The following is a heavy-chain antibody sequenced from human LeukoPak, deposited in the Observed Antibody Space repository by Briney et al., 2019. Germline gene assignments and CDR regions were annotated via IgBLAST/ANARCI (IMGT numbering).Heavy chain of an antibody. CDR1: GFTFSNAL. J-gene: IGHJ4*02. V-gene: IGHV3-15*01. Sequence: GGSQRLSCAASGFTFSNALMSWFRQAPGEGLDWVGRIKRKTEGGTTDYAAHVKDRFTISRDDSKNTLYLQMNSLKTEDTALYYCASDVDGGNPFDNWGQGTLVTVSS. CDR3: ASDVDGGNPFDN. D-gene: IGHD4-23*01. CDR2: IKRKTEGGTT.